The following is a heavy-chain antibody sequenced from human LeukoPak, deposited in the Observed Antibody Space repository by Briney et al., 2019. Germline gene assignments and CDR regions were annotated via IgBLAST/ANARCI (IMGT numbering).Heavy chain of an antibody. CDR3: ARDRYCSGGCCFDAFDI. V-gene: IGHV3-7*01. CDR2: IKQDGSEK. D-gene: IGHD2-15*01. Sequence: PGGSLRLSCAASGFTFSSYWMSWVRQAPGKGLEWVANIKQDGSEKYYVDSVKGRFTISRDNAKNSLYLLMNSLRAEDTAVYYCARDRYCSGGCCFDAFDIWGQGTMVTVSS. J-gene: IGHJ3*02. CDR1: GFTFSSYW.